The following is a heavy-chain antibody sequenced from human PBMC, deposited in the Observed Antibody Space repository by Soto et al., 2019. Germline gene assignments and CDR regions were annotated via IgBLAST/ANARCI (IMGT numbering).Heavy chain of an antibody. D-gene: IGHD3-10*01. J-gene: IGHJ3*02. CDR2: ISAYNGNT. CDR1: GYTFTSYV. Sequence: VQLVQSGAEVKKPGASVKVSCKASGYTFTSYVISWVRQAPGQGLEWMGWISAYNGNTNYAQKLQGRVTMNKDTSTSTASMELRSLRSDDTAVYYCARVIIYDPAFDIWGQGTMVTVSS. CDR3: ARVIIYDPAFDI. V-gene: IGHV1-18*01.